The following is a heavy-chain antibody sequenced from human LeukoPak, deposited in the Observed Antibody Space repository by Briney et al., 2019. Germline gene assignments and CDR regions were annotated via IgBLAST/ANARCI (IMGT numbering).Heavy chain of an antibody. D-gene: IGHD3-22*01. CDR2: IYYSGST. J-gene: IGHJ5*02. CDR1: GGSITSGGYY. Sequence: SQTLSLTCTVSGGSITSGGYYWSWIRQHPGKGLEWIGYIYYSGSTSYNPSLKSRVTIPLDTSRNQFSLKLSSVTAADTAVYYCAREMDYYDSGGYYLQWFDPWGQGTLVTVSS. CDR3: AREMDYYDSGGYYLQWFDP. V-gene: IGHV4-31*03.